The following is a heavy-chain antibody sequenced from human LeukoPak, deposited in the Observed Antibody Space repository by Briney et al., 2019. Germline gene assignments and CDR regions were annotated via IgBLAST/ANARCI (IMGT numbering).Heavy chain of an antibody. D-gene: IGHD3-10*01. CDR3: AKRGVVIRGILVIGYHQEAYHYDF. CDR2: IRERGGST. V-gene: IGHV3-23*01. Sequence: GGSLRLSCVVSGISLSNYAMTWVRQAPGKGLEWVSYIRERGGSTTYADSVKGRFTISRDTSLNTLYLQMNNLRAEDTAVYFCAKRGVVIRGILVIGYHQEAYHYDFWGQGVLVTVSS. CDR1: GISLSNYA. J-gene: IGHJ4*02.